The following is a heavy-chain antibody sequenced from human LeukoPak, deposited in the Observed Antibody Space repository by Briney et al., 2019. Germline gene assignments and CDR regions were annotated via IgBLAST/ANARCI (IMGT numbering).Heavy chain of an antibody. D-gene: IGHD6-13*01. Sequence: SETLSLTCTVSGGSISSYYWTWIRQPPGKGLEWIGYIYYSGSTNYNPSLKSRVTISVDTSKNQFSLKLSSVTAADTAVYYCAREGLAAAALFDYWGQGTLVTVSS. CDR1: GGSISSYY. V-gene: IGHV4-59*12. J-gene: IGHJ4*02. CDR2: IYYSGST. CDR3: AREGLAAAALFDY.